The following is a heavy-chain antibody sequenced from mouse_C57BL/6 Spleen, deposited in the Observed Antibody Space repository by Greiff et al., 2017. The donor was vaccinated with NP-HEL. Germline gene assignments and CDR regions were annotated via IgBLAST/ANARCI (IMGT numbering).Heavy chain of an antibody. CDR2: IDPSDSYT. CDR3: FITTVVADFDY. Sequence: QVQLQQSGAELVMPGASVKLSCKASGYTFTSYWMHWVKQRPGQGLEWIGEIDPSDSYTNYNQKFKGKSTLTVDKSSSTAYMQLSSLTSEDSAVYYCFITTVVADFDYWGQGTTLTVSS. CDR1: GYTFTSYW. J-gene: IGHJ2*01. D-gene: IGHD1-1*01. V-gene: IGHV1-69*01.